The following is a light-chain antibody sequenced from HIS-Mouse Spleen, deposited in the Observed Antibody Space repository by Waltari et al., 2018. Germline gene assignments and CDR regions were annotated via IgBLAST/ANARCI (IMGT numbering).Light chain of an antibody. J-gene: IGLJ2*01. V-gene: IGLV2-14*01. CDR1: SSDVGGYHY. CDR3: SSYTSSSPYVV. CDR2: EVS. Sequence: QSALTQPASVSGSPGQSITISCTGPSSDVGGYHYVSWYQQHPGKAPKLMIYEVSNRPSGVSNRFSGSKSGNTASLTISGLQAEDEADYYCSSYTSSSPYVVFGGGTKLTVL.